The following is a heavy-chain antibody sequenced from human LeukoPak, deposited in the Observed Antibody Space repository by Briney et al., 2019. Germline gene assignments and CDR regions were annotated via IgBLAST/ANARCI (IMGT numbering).Heavy chain of an antibody. CDR1: GYTLTELA. CDR2: FDPEDVET. D-gene: IGHD3-10*01. CDR3: ATWSGSYYYY. V-gene: IGHV1-24*01. Sequence: ASVKVSSTVSGYTLTELAIHWVRQAPGKGLEWMGGFDPEDVETIYAQRFQGRVTMTEDKSTDTAYMEMSRLRSEDTAVYYCATWSGSYYYYWGQGTLVTVSS. J-gene: IGHJ4*02.